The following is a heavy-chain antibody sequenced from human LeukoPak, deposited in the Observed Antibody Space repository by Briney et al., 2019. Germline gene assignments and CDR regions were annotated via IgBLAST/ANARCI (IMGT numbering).Heavy chain of an antibody. CDR2: MHHSGST. CDR1: GGSITTRSYY. CDR3: ARDPGAYYDSSGYLNWFDP. J-gene: IGHJ5*02. D-gene: IGHD3-22*01. Sequence: SETLSLTCTVSGGSITTRSYYWGWIRQPPGKGLEWIGSMHHSGSTYYNPSLKSLVTTSVDTSKNQFSLKLSSVTAADTAVYYCARDPGAYYDSSGYLNWFDPWGQGTLVTVSS. V-gene: IGHV4-39*07.